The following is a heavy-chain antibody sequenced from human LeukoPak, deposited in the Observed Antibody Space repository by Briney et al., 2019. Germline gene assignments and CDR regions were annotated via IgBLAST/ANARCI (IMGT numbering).Heavy chain of an antibody. CDR3: VKDMKIKAAGYYFDY. Sequence: GGSLRPSCAASGFTFSDYGMHWVRQAPGKGLEWVAVIANDGRDKKYADSVRGRFTISRDNSKNTVYLQMNSLRAEDTAVFYCVKDMKIKAAGYYFDYWGQGTLVTVSS. CDR1: GFTFSDYG. J-gene: IGHJ4*02. CDR2: IANDGRDK. V-gene: IGHV3-30*18. D-gene: IGHD6-13*01.